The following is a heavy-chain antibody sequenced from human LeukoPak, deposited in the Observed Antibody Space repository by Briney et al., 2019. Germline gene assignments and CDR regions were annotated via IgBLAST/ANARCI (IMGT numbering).Heavy chain of an antibody. Sequence: PGRSLRLSCAASGFTFSSYGMHWVRQAPGKGLEWVAVISYDGSNKYYADSVKGRFTISRDNSKSTLYLQMNSLRAEDTAVYYCAKDSGGVPDYGSGSYYNFPLYYYYYGMDVWGQGTTVTVSS. D-gene: IGHD3-10*01. V-gene: IGHV3-30*18. CDR2: ISYDGSNK. CDR1: GFTFSSYG. CDR3: AKDSGGVPDYGSGSYYNFPLYYYYYGMDV. J-gene: IGHJ6*02.